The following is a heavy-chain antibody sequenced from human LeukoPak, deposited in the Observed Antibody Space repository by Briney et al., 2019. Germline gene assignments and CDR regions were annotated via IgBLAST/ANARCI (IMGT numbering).Heavy chain of an antibody. V-gene: IGHV3-23*01. CDR3: ARGYSRAAFDI. Sequence: GGSLRLSCAASGFTFTSCAMSWVRQAPGKGLEWVSAISAGSDVIYYADSVKGRFTVSRDNGKNSLLLQMNSLRAEDTALYYCARGYSRAAFDIWGQGTVVAVSS. CDR1: GFTFTSCA. CDR2: ISAGSDVI. J-gene: IGHJ3*02. D-gene: IGHD2-15*01.